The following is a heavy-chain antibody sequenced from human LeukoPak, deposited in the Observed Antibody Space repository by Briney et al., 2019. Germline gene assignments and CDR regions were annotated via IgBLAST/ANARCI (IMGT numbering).Heavy chain of an antibody. J-gene: IGHJ4*02. CDR2: INPDGSQK. D-gene: IGHD5-24*01. CDR1: GFTFSGNW. V-gene: IGHV3-7*01. CDR3: AKLLGTATTYDS. Sequence: GGSLRLSCEASGFTFSGNWMSWVRQAPGKGLEWVASINPDGSQKLYVDSVKGRFTISRDNTKGSLYLQMNSLGAEDTAMNYCAKLLGTATTYDSWGQGTRVTVSS.